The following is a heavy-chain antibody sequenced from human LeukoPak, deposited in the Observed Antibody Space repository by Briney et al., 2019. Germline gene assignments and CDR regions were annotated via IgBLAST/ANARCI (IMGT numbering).Heavy chain of an antibody. D-gene: IGHD6-19*01. CDR3: ASDVRYASGWSTPES. CDR1: GGSIINHY. CDR2: IYSSGSA. Sequence: SETLSLTCTVSGGSIINHYWSWIRQPAGKGLEWVGRIYSSGSANYSPSLKSRVSMSIDTSNNHFSLNLTSVTAADTALYFCASDVRYASGWSTPESWGQGTLVTVSS. J-gene: IGHJ5*02. V-gene: IGHV4-4*07.